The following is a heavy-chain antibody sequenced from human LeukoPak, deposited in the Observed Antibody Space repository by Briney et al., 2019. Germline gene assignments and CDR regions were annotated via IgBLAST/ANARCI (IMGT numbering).Heavy chain of an antibody. CDR3: ARDRDCSRSSCFNAFDV. CDR1: GFTPSTYE. D-gene: IGHD2-2*01. J-gene: IGHJ3*01. V-gene: IGHV3-30*04. Sequence: PGGSLRLSCAASGFTPSTYEMHWVRQAPGERLGWVAVISHDGNDQYYGDSVKGRFTISRDNSKNGLSLHMHSLRLRNTAVYSGARDRDCSRSSCFNAFDVWGQGTRDIV. CDR2: ISHDGNDQ.